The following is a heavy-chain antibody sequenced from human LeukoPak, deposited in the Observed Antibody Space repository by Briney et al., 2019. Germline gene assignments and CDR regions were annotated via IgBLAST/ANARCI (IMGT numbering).Heavy chain of an antibody. CDR1: GFTFSSYG. CDR2: IWYDGTTK. CDR3: SIEDVSGSFDY. V-gene: IGHV3-33*01. Sequence: SGGSLRLSCAASGFTFSSYGMHWVRQAPGQGLQWVAVIWYDGTTKYYADSVKGRFTISRDNSKNTLYLQMNSLSVEDTAVYFCSIEDVSGSFDYWGQGTPVTVSS. J-gene: IGHJ4*02. D-gene: IGHD3-10*01.